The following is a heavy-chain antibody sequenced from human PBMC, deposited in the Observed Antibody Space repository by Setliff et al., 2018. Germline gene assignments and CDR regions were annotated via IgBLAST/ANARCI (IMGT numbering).Heavy chain of an antibody. J-gene: IGHJ4*02. V-gene: IGHV4-38-2*02. CDR3: AGGRRYDYGWDFDY. CDR1: GYSISSGHY. Sequence: SETLSLTCTVSGYSISSGHYRGWIRQPPGKGLEWIGSISHSGSTYYNPSLRSRVTISLDTSKNQFSPKLTSVTAADTAVYYCAGGRRYDYGWDFDYWGQGTLVTSPQ. CDR2: ISHSGST. D-gene: IGHD4-17*01.